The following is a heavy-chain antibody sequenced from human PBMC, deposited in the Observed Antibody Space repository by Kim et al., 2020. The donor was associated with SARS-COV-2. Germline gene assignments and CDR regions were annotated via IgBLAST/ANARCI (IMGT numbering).Heavy chain of an antibody. CDR2: IIPIFPKI. J-gene: IGHJ4*02. CDR3: ARVGEMATTTTHVGRFDF. CDR1: GGGFSTHA. V-gene: IGHV1-69*13. D-gene: IGHD1-26*01. Sequence: SVKVSCKASGGGFSTHALSWVRQAPGQGLEWMGEIIPIFPKIKYSPRFQGRLTITADGSSTAYMELGGLTSDDTAVYYCARVGEMATTTTHVGRFDFWGQGTLVSVSS.